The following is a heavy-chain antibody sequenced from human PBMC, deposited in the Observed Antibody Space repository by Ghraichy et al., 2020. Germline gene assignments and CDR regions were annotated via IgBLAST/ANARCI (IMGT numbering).Heavy chain of an antibody. CDR1: GFTFSSYS. CDR2: ISSSSSYI. V-gene: IGHV3-21*01. Sequence: GGSLRLSCAASGFTFSSYSMNWVRQAPGKGLEWVSSISSSSSYIYYADSVKGRFTISRDNAKNSLYLQMNSLRAEDTAVYYCASRTTVTDYYYYGMDVWGPGTTVTVSS. J-gene: IGHJ6*02. D-gene: IGHD4-17*01. CDR3: ASRTTVTDYYYYGMDV.